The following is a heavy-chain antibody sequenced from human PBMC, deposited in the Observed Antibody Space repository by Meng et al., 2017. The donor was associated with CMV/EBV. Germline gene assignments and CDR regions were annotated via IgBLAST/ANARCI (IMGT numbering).Heavy chain of an antibody. J-gene: IGHJ6*02. CDR1: GFTFSSYE. D-gene: IGHD6-13*01. Sequence: GGPLRLSCAASGFTFSSYEMNWVRQAPGKGLEWVSYISSSGSTIYYADSVKGRFTISRDNAKNSLYLQMNSLKAEDTAVYYCARSSSWYFQTDYYYYGMDVWGQETTVTVSS. CDR3: ARSSSWYFQTDYYYYGMDV. CDR2: ISSSGSTI. V-gene: IGHV3-48*03.